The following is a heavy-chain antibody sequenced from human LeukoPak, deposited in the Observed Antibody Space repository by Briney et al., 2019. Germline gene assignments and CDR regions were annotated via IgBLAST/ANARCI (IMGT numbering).Heavy chain of an antibody. Sequence: GGSLRLSCAGSGFTFSQDWMSWVRQVPGKGLEWLGLIKNKIDGGTTDYAVTVKGRFTISRDDSKNTLYLQMNSLKTGDTAVYYCSKYNPYDALDYWGQGTLVTVSS. CDR2: IKNKIDGGTT. CDR1: GFTFSQDW. V-gene: IGHV3-15*01. J-gene: IGHJ4*02. D-gene: IGHD1-1*01. CDR3: SKYNPYDALDY.